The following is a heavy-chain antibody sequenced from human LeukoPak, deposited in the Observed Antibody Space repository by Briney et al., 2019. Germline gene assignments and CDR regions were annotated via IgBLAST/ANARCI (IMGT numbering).Heavy chain of an antibody. V-gene: IGHV1-2*02. CDR2: INPNSGGT. CDR1: GYTFTGYY. CDR3: ARGPPVRGVIALPY. D-gene: IGHD3-10*01. Sequence: ASVKVSCKASGYTFTGYYMHWVRQAPGQGLERMGWINPNSGGTNYAQKFQGRVTMTRDTSISTAYMELSRLRSDDTAVYYCARGPPVRGVIALPYWGQGTLVTVSS. J-gene: IGHJ4*02.